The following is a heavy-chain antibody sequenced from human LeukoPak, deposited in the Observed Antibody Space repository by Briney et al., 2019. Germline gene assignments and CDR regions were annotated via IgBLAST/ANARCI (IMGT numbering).Heavy chain of an antibody. CDR3: AKNRGGSRRGSWFDP. V-gene: IGHV4-34*01. D-gene: IGHD6-25*01. Sequence: PSETLSLTCAVYGGSFSGYYWSWIRQPPGKGLEWIGEINHSGSTNYNPSLKSRVTISVDTSKNQFSLKLSSVTAADTAVYYCAKNRGGSRRGSWFDPWGQGTLVTVSS. CDR1: GGSFSGYY. J-gene: IGHJ5*02. CDR2: INHSGST.